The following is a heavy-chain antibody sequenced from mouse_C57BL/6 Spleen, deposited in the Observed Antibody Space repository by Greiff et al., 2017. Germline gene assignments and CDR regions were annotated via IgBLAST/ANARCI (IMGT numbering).Heavy chain of an antibody. CDR3: ARCDGNYTYYAMDY. D-gene: IGHD2-1*01. CDR2: IWTGGGT. CDR1: GFSLTSYA. J-gene: IGHJ4*01. V-gene: IGHV2-9-1*01. Sequence: VQRVESGPGLVAPSQSLSITCTVSGFSLTSYAISWVRQPPGKGLEWLGVIWTGGGTNYNSALKSRLSISKDNSKSQVFLKMNSLQTDDTARYYCARCDGNYTYYAMDYWGQGTSVTVSS.